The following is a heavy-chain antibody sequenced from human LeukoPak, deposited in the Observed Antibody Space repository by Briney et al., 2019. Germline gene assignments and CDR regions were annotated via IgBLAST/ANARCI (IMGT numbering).Heavy chain of an antibody. CDR3: AKPWPLSSGGNDY. Sequence: GGSLRLSCTVSGFTVSSNSMSWVRQAPGKGLEWVSFIYSDNTHYSDSVKGRFTISRDNSKNTLYLQMNSLRAEDTAVYYCAKPWPLSSGGNDYWGQGTLVTVSS. CDR2: IYSDNT. J-gene: IGHJ4*02. V-gene: IGHV3-53*01. D-gene: IGHD2-15*01. CDR1: GFTVSSNS.